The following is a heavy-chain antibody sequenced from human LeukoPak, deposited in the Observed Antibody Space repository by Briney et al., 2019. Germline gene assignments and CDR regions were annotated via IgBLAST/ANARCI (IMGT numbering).Heavy chain of an antibody. CDR1: GYTFTSYD. V-gene: IGHV1-8*03. J-gene: IGHJ6*03. D-gene: IGHD3-3*01. Sequence: ASVKVSCKASGYTFTSYDMNWVRQATGQGLEWMGWMNPNSGDTGYAQKFQGRVTITRDTSISTAYMELSRLRSEDTAVYYCARGVGRNYHFWSSYYFHYYYYYMDVWGKGTTVTVSS. CDR2: MNPNSGDT. CDR3: ARGVGRNYHFWSSYYFHYYYYYMDV.